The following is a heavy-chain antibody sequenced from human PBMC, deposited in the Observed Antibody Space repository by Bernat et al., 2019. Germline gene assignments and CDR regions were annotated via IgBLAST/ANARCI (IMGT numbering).Heavy chain of an antibody. J-gene: IGHJ5*02. V-gene: IGHV3-30-3*01. D-gene: IGHD1-7*01. CDR3: AREVRSWNYGVVNWFDA. CDR1: GFTFSSYA. CDR2: ISYDGSNK. Sequence: QVQLVESGGGVVQPGRSLRLSCAASGFTFSSYAMHWVRQAPGKGLEWVAVISYDGSNKYYADSVKGRFTISRDNSKNTLYLQMNSLRAEDTAVYYCAREVRSWNYGVVNWFDAWGQGTLVTVSS.